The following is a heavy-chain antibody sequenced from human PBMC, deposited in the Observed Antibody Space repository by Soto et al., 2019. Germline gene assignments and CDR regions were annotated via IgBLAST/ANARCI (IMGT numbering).Heavy chain of an antibody. CDR3: ARGGQVFGVVTNYYYYYMDV. D-gene: IGHD3-3*01. CDR1: GYTFTSYG. Sequence: VKVSCKASGYTFTSYGISWVRQAPGQGLEWMGWISAYNGNTNYAQKLQGRVTMTTDTSTSTAYMELRSLGSDDTAVYYCARGGQVFGVVTNYYYYYMDVWGQGTTVTVSS. J-gene: IGHJ6*03. V-gene: IGHV1-18*01. CDR2: ISAYNGNT.